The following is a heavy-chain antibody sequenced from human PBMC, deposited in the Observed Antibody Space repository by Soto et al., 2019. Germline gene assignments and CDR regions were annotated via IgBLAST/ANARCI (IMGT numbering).Heavy chain of an antibody. J-gene: IGHJ6*03. V-gene: IGHV1-18*01. CDR2: ISAYNGNT. CDR1: GYTFTSYG. D-gene: IGHD2-15*01. Sequence: GASVKVSCKASGYTFTSYGISWVRQAPGQGLEWMGWISAYNGNTNYAQKHKGRVTMTTDTSTSTAYMELRSLRSDDTDVYYCAIGTGGYCSGGSCYYYYYMDVWGKGTTVTVSS. CDR3: AIGTGGYCSGGSCYYYYYMDV.